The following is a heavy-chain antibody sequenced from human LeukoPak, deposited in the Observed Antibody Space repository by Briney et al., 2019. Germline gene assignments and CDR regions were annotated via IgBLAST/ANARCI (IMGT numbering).Heavy chain of an antibody. V-gene: IGHV1-8*01. CDR3: ARDSIEYDFWSGYYHYFDY. J-gene: IGHJ4*02. Sequence: GASVKVSCKASGYTFTSYDINWVRQATGQGLEWMGWMNPNSGNTGYAQKFQGRVTMTRDTSISTAYMELSRLRSDDTAVYYCARDSIEYDFWSGYYHYFDYWGQGTLVTVSS. CDR1: GYTFTSYD. D-gene: IGHD3-3*01. CDR2: MNPNSGNT.